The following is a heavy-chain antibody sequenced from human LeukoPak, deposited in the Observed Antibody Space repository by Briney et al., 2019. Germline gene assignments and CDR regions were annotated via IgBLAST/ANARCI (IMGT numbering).Heavy chain of an antibody. J-gene: IGHJ4*02. CDR2: ISGNGDST. CDR3: ARLSGSFLDY. CDR1: GFTFRSSA. D-gene: IGHD1-26*01. Sequence: GGSLRLSCAASGFTFRSSAMSWVRQAPGKGPEWVSAISGNGDSTYYADSVKGRFAISRDNSKSTLYLQMNSLRAEDTAIYYCARLSGSFLDYWGQGTLVTVSS. V-gene: IGHV3-23*01.